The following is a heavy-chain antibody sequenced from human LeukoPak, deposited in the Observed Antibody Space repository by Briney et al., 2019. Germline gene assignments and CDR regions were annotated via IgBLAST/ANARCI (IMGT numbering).Heavy chain of an antibody. CDR3: APGNSCYYRH. Sequence: GGSLRLSCAASGFSFSTYWMHWVRQAPGKGLEWVSRISSDGSSTNYADSVKGRFTVSRDNAKNTLYVQMDSLRVDDTAVYYCAPGNSCYYRHWCQGTLVTVSS. V-gene: IGHV3-74*01. CDR2: ISSDGSST. CDR1: GFSFSTYW. J-gene: IGHJ4*02. D-gene: IGHD3-22*01.